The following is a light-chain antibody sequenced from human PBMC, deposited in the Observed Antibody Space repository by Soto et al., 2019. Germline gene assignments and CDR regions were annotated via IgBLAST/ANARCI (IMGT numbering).Light chain of an antibody. CDR3: QQLHGYPIT. J-gene: IGKJ5*01. CDR1: QSISSW. V-gene: IGKV1-5*01. CDR2: AAS. Sequence: DIQMTQSPYTLSASVGDRVTITCRASQSISSWLAWYQQKPGKIPNLLIYAASTLQAGVPSRFSGSGSGTHFTLTISSLQPEDFATYYCQQLHGYPITFGQGTRLEIK.